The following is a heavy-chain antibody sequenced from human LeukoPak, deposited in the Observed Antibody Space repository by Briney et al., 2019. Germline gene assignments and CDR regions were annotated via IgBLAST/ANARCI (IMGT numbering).Heavy chain of an antibody. CDR1: GFTFSNYV. J-gene: IGHJ4*02. CDR2: IWYDGSNK. Sequence: PGRSLRLSCAASGFTFSNYVMHWVRQAPGKGLEWLAVIWYDGSNKYYADSVKGRFTISRDNSKYTLFLQMNSLRAEDTGVYYCARDLAAARLDFRGQGTMVTVSS. V-gene: IGHV3-33*01. CDR3: ARDLAAARLDF. D-gene: IGHD6-6*01.